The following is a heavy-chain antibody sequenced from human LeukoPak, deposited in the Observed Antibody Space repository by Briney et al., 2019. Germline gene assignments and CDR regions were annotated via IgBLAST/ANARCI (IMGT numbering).Heavy chain of an antibody. V-gene: IGHV3-21*06. CDR2: IDSSGGYM. D-gene: IGHD4-17*01. J-gene: IGHJ4*02. CDR3: ARDPHHGALDY. CDR1: GFTFNTYS. Sequence: GGSLRLSCEASGFTFNTYSMNWARQAPGKGLEWVSSIDSSGGYMFYADSVKGRFIISRDNAKDSLYLQMKSLRVEDTAVYYCARDPHHGALDYWGQGTLVAVSS.